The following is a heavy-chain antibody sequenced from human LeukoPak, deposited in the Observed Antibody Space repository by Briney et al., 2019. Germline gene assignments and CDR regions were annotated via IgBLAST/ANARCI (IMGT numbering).Heavy chain of an antibody. CDR2: INPNSGGT. D-gene: IGHD3-10*01. V-gene: IGHV1-2*02. CDR1: GYTFTGYY. CDR3: ARTHYGRFGECMDV. J-gene: IGHJ6*03. Sequence: ASVKVSCKASGYTFTGYYMHWVRQAPGQGLEWMGWINPNSGGTNYAQKFQGRVTMTRDTSISTAYMELSRLRSDDTAVYYCARTHYGRFGECMDVWGKGTTVTVSS.